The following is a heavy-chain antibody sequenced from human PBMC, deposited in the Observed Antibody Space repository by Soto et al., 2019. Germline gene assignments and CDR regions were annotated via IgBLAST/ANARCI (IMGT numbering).Heavy chain of an antibody. J-gene: IGHJ6*03. CDR3: ASTISPDDYYYYYLDV. D-gene: IGHD2-2*02. CDR1: GGTFSSYT. V-gene: IGHV1-69*02. CDR2: IIPILGIA. Sequence: QVQLVQSGAEVKKPGSSVKVSCKASGGTFSSYTISWVRQAPGQGLEWMGRIIPILGIANYAQKFQGRVTIPADKSPSTAYMELSSLRSEDTAVYYCASTISPDDYYYYYLDVWGKGTTVTVSS.